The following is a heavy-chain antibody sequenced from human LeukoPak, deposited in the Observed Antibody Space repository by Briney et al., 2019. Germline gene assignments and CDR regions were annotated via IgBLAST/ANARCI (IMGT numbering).Heavy chain of an antibody. CDR3: GGFGYEAAVDL. CDR1: GFMFSTYW. D-gene: IGHD6-13*01. Sequence: GGFLRLSCAASGFMFSTYWMMWVRQAPGKGLEWVANIKPDGSETYYVDSVKGRFTISRDNTKNLLYLQMNSLRGEDAAVYYCGGFGYEAAVDLWGQGTLVTVSS. V-gene: IGHV3-7*01. CDR2: IKPDGSET. J-gene: IGHJ4*02.